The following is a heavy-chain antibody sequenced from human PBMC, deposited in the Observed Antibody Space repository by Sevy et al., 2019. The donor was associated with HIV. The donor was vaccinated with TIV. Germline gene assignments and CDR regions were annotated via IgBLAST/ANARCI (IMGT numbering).Heavy chain of an antibody. Sequence: SETLSLTCTVSGGSISSGDYYWSWIRQPPGKGLEWIGYIYYSGSTYYNPSLKSRVTISVDTSKNQFSLKLSSVTATDTAVYYCARDAYGDSVYYYYYGMDVWGPGTTVTVSS. CDR1: GGSISSGDYY. CDR3: ARDAYGDSVYYYYYGMDV. J-gene: IGHJ6*02. V-gene: IGHV4-30-4*01. CDR2: IYYSGST. D-gene: IGHD4-17*01.